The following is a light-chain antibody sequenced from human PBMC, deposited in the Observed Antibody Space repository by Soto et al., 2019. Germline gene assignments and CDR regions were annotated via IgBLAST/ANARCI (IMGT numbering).Light chain of an antibody. CDR3: QQYGCSPYT. J-gene: IGKJ2*01. Sequence: EIVLTQYPGTLSLSPGERATLSCRASQSVSSSYLARYQQKPGQAPRLLIYGASSRATGIPDIFSGSGSGTAFTLTISRLEPEDFAVYYCQQYGCSPYTFGQGTKLEIK. V-gene: IGKV3-20*01. CDR2: GAS. CDR1: QSVSSSY.